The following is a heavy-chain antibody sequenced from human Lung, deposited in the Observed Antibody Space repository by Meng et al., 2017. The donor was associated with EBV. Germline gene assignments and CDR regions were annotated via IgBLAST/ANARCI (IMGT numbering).Heavy chain of an antibody. D-gene: IGHD6-25*01. CDR1: GVTFSRYW. V-gene: IGHV3-74*01. Sequence: VRWVGSGGGLGQPGGSLRLSFAASGVTFSRYWMHWVRQAPGKGLVWVARINEDGRITNYANSVKGRFTISRDNTKNTLYLQMNSLRAEDTAVYFCSRDLVGSDDDWGQGTLVTVSS. CDR2: INEDGRIT. CDR3: SRDLVGSDDD. J-gene: IGHJ4*02.